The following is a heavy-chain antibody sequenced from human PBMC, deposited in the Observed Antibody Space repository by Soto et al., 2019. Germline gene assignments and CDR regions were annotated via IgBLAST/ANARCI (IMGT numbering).Heavy chain of an antibody. J-gene: IGHJ1*01. CDR2: ISSDGNKK. V-gene: IGHV3-30*18. CDR1: GFTFSSYG. CDR3: AKDQRGSNYGYFQY. Sequence: QVQLVESGGGVVQPGRSLRLSCAASGFTFSSYGMHWVRQAPGKGLGWVTLISSDGNKKYYGDSVQGRFTISRDNSKNTLYLEMDSLRPEDTAIYYCAKDQRGSNYGYFQYWGQGTLVTVSS. D-gene: IGHD4-4*01.